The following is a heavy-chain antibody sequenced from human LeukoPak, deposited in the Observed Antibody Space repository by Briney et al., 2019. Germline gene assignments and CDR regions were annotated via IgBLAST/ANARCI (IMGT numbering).Heavy chain of an antibody. J-gene: IGHJ4*02. CDR2: INAGNGNT. D-gene: IGHD2-2*01. CDR3: ARVYPYCSSTSCYEAFDY. CDR1: GYTFTSYA. V-gene: IGHV1-3*01. Sequence: ASVKVSCKASGYTFTSYAMHWVLQAPGQRLEWMGWINAGNGNTKYSQKFQGRVTITRDTSASTAYMELSSLRSEDTAVYYCARVYPYCSSTSCYEAFDYWGQGTLVTVSS.